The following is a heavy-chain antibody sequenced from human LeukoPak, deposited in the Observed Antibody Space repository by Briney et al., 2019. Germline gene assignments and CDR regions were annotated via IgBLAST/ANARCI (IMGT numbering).Heavy chain of an antibody. CDR2: INPNSGGT. J-gene: IGHJ4*02. CDR1: GCTFTRYY. Sequence: ASVKVSCKATGCTFTRYYMHWVRQAPGERLEWMGRINPNSGGTNYAQKFQGRVTMTRDTSISTAYMELSRLRSDDTAVYYCARSRQGDNWNDYWGQGTLVTVSS. D-gene: IGHD1-20*01. CDR3: ARSRQGDNWNDY. V-gene: IGHV1-2*06.